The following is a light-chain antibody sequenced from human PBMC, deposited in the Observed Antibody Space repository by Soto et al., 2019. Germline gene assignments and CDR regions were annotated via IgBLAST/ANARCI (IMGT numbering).Light chain of an antibody. V-gene: IGLV1-44*01. CDR1: SSNIGSNT. CDR3: ATWDDSLNGYV. J-gene: IGLJ1*01. CDR2: GNN. Sequence: QSVLTQPPSASGTPGQRVTISCSGSSSNIGSNTVIWYQQLPGTAPNLLIFGNNQRPSGVPDRFSGSKSGTSASLAISGLQAEDEGDYYCATWDDSLNGYVFGTGTKVTAL.